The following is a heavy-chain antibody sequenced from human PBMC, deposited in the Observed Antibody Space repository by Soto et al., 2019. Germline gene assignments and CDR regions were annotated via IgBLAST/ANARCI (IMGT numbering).Heavy chain of an antibody. CDR1: GGSISSYY. Sequence: SETLSLTCTVSGGSISSYYWSWIRQPPGKGLEWIGYIYYSGSTNYNPSLKSRVTISVDTSKNQFSLKLSSVTAADTAVYYCARDSVYALDYWGQGTLVTVSS. V-gene: IGHV4-59*01. CDR2: IYYSGST. CDR3: ARDSVYALDY. D-gene: IGHD2-2*01. J-gene: IGHJ4*02.